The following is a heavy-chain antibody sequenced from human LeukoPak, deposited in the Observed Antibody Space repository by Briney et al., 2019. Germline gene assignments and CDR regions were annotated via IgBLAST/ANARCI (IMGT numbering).Heavy chain of an antibody. CDR3: ARSEVGATRNYYYYYMDV. J-gene: IGHJ6*03. Sequence: SETLSLTCTVSGGSISSYYWSWIRQTAGKGLEWIGRIYTSGSTNYNPSLKSRVTMSVDTSKNQFSLKLSSVTAADTAVYYCARSEVGATRNYYYYYMDVWGKGTTVTVSS. CDR1: GGSISSYY. V-gene: IGHV4-4*07. CDR2: IYTSGST. D-gene: IGHD1-26*01.